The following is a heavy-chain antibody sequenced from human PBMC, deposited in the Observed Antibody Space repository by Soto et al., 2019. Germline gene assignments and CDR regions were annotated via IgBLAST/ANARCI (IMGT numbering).Heavy chain of an antibody. Sequence: PSETLSLTCAVSGGSLSGYYGSWIRQPPGKGLEWLGEINHSGSTNYNPSLKSRVTIAVDTSKNQFSLKLSSVTAADTAVYYCAMASSSWYGGYFDYWGQGTLVTVSS. J-gene: IGHJ4*02. D-gene: IGHD6-13*01. V-gene: IGHV4-34*01. CDR1: GGSLSGYY. CDR2: INHSGST. CDR3: AMASSSWYGGYFDY.